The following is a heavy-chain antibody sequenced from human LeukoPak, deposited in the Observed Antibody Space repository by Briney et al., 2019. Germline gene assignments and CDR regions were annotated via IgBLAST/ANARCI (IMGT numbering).Heavy chain of an antibody. CDR1: GDSVTGYY. Sequence: PSETLSLTCTVFGDSVTGYYLNWVRQPPGKGLEWIGRIYKIGTTNYNPSLKSRLTISADTSKNQFSLKLRSVTAADTAVYYCVIGVGWQPDYWGQGALVTVSS. V-gene: IGHV4-59*02. J-gene: IGHJ4*02. D-gene: IGHD2-15*01. CDR2: IYKIGTT. CDR3: VIGVGWQPDY.